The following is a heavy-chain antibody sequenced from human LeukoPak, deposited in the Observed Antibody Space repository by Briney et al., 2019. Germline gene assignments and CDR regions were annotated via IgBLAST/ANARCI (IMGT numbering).Heavy chain of an antibody. CDR2: ITGSGST. J-gene: IGHJ4*02. V-gene: IGHV4-4*07. D-gene: IGHD2-15*01. CDR3: AREGRSSTPGY. CDR1: GGSISGYY. Sequence: SETLSLTCAVSGGSISGYYWSWIRQPAGKGLEWMGRITGSGSTDYDPSLKSRVTMSVDTSKNQFSLKLNSVTAADTAVYYCAREGRSSTPGYWGQGTLVTVSS.